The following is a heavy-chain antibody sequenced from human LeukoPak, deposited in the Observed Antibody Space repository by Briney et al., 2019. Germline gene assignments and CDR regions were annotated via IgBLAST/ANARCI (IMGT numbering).Heavy chain of an antibody. Sequence: PGGSLRLACSASGFTFGDFAMTWVRQAPGKGLEWIGIGRDKDYGATKEYAASVKGRFTISRDDSKSVAYLQMDNLKTEDTGIYYCTRGSGRFEYWGQGTRVTVSS. J-gene: IGHJ4*02. CDR3: TRGSGRFEY. D-gene: IGHD2-15*01. CDR2: GRDKDYGATK. V-gene: IGHV3-49*04. CDR1: GFTFGDFA.